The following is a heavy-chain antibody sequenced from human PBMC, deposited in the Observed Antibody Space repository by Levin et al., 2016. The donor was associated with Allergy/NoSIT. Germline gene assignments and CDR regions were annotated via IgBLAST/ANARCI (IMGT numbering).Heavy chain of an antibody. CDR2: IYYSGST. Sequence: WIRQPPGKGLEWIGYIYYSGSTYYNPSLKSRVTISVDTSKNQFSLKLSSVTAADTAVYYCARWSGLRFLEWLSAQPSLDYMDVWGKGTTVTVSS. CDR3: ARWSGLRFLEWLSAQPSLDYMDV. V-gene: IGHV4-30-4*01. D-gene: IGHD3-3*01. J-gene: IGHJ6*03.